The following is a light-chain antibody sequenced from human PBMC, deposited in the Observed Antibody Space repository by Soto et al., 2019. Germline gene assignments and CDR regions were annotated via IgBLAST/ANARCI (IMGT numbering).Light chain of an antibody. CDR1: QSISNW. J-gene: IGKJ2*01. Sequence: DIQLTQSPSTLATSIGDRVTITCRASQSISNWLAGYQQRPGKAPKLLISEASTFQSGVPSRFSGSGSGTEFTLTISGLQPDDFVTYYCPQYNSFPYSFGLGTKLEIK. CDR3: PQYNSFPYS. CDR2: EAS. V-gene: IGKV1-5*03.